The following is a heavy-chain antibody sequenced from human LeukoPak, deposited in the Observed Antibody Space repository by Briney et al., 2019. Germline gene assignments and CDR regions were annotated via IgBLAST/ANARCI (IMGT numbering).Heavy chain of an antibody. CDR1: GFTFSSYS. V-gene: IGHV3-21*01. CDR3: ARNPDYDFWSGPYPPDY. D-gene: IGHD3-3*01. Sequence: GGSLRLSCAASGFTFSSYSMNWVRQAPGKGLEWVSSISSSSSYIYYADSVKGRFTISRDNAKNSLYLQMNSLRAEDTAVYYCARNPDYDFWSGPYPPDYWGHGTLVTVSS. CDR2: ISSSSSYI. J-gene: IGHJ4*01.